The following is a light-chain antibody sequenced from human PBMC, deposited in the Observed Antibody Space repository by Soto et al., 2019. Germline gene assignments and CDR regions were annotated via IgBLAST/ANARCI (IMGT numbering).Light chain of an antibody. CDR2: DVS. J-gene: IGLJ2*01. CDR3: CSYTGRYIWL. V-gene: IGLV2-11*01. Sequence: QSALTQPRSVSGSPGQSVTISCTGTNSDVGDYNCVSWYQQHPGKAPRLLIYDVSKRPSGVPDRFSGSKSGNTASLTISGLQGEDEADYFCCSYTGRYIWLFGGGTKLTVL. CDR1: NSDVGDYNC.